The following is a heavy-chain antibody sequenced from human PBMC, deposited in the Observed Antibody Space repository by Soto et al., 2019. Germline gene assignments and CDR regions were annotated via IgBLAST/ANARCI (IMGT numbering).Heavy chain of an antibody. CDR1: RFTFSSYA. CDR3: ASRSIAAAGTDAFDI. J-gene: IGHJ3*02. CDR2: VSASGVST. V-gene: IGHV3-23*01. Sequence: EVQLLESGGGLVQPGGSLRLSCTTSRFTFSSYAMSWVRQAPGKGLEWVSAVSASGVSTYYADSVKGRFTISRDNAKNSLYLQMNSLRDEDTAVYYCASRSIAAAGTDAFDIWGQGTMVTVSS. D-gene: IGHD6-13*01.